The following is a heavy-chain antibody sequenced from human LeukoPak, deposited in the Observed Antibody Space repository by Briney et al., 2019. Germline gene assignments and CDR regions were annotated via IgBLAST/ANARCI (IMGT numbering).Heavy chain of an antibody. CDR1: GFIVSSYY. J-gene: IGHJ4*02. Sequence: SGGSLRLSCAVSGFIVSSYYMTWVRQGPGKGLEWVSLIYSGGSTYYADSVKGRFTISRDNSKNTLYLQMNSLRAEDTAVYYCARRALYFDYWGQGTLVTVSS. CDR3: ARRALYFDY. V-gene: IGHV3-53*01. CDR2: IYSGGST.